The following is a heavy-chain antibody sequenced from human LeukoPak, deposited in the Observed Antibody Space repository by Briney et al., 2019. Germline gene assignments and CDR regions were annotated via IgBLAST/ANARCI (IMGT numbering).Heavy chain of an antibody. D-gene: IGHD6-13*01. V-gene: IGHV4-59*01. CDR1: GGSISSYY. CDR3: ARLDSSSWYYFDY. CDR2: IYYSGST. J-gene: IGHJ4*02. Sequence: SETLSLTCTVSGGSISSYYWSWIRQPPGKGLEWIGYIYYSGSTNYNPSLKSRVTISVDTSKNQFSLKLSSVTAADTAVYYCARLDSSSWYYFDYWGQGTLVTVSS.